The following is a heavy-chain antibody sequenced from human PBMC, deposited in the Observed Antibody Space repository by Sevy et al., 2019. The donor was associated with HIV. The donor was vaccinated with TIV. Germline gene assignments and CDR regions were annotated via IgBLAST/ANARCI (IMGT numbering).Heavy chain of an antibody. D-gene: IGHD3-10*01. V-gene: IGHV1-69*13. J-gene: IGHJ4*02. CDR2: IIPIFHTT. Sequence: ASVKVSCKASGGTFKNYAISWVRQAPGQGLEWMGGIIPIFHTTDYAQNFQGRITITADESTSTIYMELSGLRSEDTAGNYLGGGITTVLGGGYYFDSWGRGALVTVSS. CDR1: GGTFKNYA. CDR3: GGGITTVLGGGYYFDS.